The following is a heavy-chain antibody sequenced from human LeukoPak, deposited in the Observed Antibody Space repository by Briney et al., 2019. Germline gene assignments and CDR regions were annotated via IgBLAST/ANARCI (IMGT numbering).Heavy chain of an antibody. D-gene: IGHD1-1*01. CDR3: ARDSVERYILDY. J-gene: IGHJ4*02. V-gene: IGHV3-74*01. CDR2: TNRDGSST. Sequence: GGSLRLCCAASGFTFSSYWMHWVRQAPGKGPVWVARTNRDGSSTAYADSVKGRFTISKDNAKNTLYLLMNSLRAEDTAVYYCARDSVERYILDYWGQGTLVTVSS. CDR1: GFTFSSYW.